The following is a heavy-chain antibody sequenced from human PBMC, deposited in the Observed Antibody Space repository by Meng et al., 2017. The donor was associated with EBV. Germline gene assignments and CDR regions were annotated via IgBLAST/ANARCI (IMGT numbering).Heavy chain of an antibody. D-gene: IGHD3-10*01. CDR2: LIPMSGAP. V-gene: IGHV1-69*01. J-gene: IGHJ4*02. CDR1: GGPFGSDA. CDR3: ASESGRGFTPDF. Sequence: QGKVEQPGAELKGPGPSGKISCMPSGGPFGSDAVSWVRQGPGQGLDWLGGLIPMSGAPHYAQKFQDRVTITADEYTRTHYMELSSLRSDDTAMYYCASESGRGFTPDFWGQGTLVTVSS.